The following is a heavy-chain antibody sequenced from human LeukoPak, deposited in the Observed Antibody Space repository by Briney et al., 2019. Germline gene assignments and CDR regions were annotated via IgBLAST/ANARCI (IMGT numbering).Heavy chain of an antibody. CDR1: GYTISSGYY. J-gene: IGHJ5*02. CDR3: ARRIWEVPSPFDP. V-gene: IGHV4-38-2*01. D-gene: IGHD2-2*01. Sequence: PSETLSLTCAVSGYTISSGYYWGWIRQPPGKGLEWIGSIYHSGSTYYNPSLKSRVTISVDTSKNQFSLKLSSVTAADMAVYYCARRIWEVPSPFDPWGQGTLVTVSS. CDR2: IYHSGST.